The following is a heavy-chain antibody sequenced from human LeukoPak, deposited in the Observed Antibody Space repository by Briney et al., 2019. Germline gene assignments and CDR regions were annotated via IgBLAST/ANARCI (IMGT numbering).Heavy chain of an antibody. CDR1: GYTFTSYD. J-gene: IGHJ5*02. Sequence: ASVKVSCKASGYTFTSYDINWVRQATGQGLEWMGWMNPNSGGTNYAQKFQGRVTMTRDTSISTAYMELSRLRSDDTAVYYCARVVRPYNWFDPWGQGTLVTVSS. D-gene: IGHD6-6*01. CDR2: MNPNSGGT. CDR3: ARVVRPYNWFDP. V-gene: IGHV1-2*02.